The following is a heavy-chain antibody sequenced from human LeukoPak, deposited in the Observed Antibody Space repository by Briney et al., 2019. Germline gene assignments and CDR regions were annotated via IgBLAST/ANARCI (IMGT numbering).Heavy chain of an antibody. D-gene: IGHD2-21*01. Sequence: QTHSLTCAFCVDRDCMINALGHWIRQSPSRGLEWLGRTYYRSKWFNEYAVSVKSRITINPDTSKNQFSLQLSSVTPEDTAVYYCARGPSGTDSGEPWRRGTMVTVSS. CDR1: VDRDCMINAL. CDR2: TYYRSKWFN. V-gene: IGHV6-1*01. CDR3: ARGPSGTDSGEP. J-gene: IGHJ3*01.